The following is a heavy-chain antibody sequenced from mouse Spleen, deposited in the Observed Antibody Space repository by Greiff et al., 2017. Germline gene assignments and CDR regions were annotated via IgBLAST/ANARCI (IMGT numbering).Heavy chain of an antibody. CDR1: GYTFTDYN. D-gene: IGHD1-1*01. CDR2: INPNNGGT. Sequence: VQLQQSGPELVKPGASVKIPCKASGYTFTDYNMDWVKQSHGKSLEWIGDINPNNGGTIYNQKFKGKATLTVDKSSSTAYMELRSLTSEDTAVYYCARGPITTVVDWYFDVWGAGTTVTVSS. CDR3: ARGPITTVVDWYFDV. J-gene: IGHJ1*01. V-gene: IGHV1-18*01.